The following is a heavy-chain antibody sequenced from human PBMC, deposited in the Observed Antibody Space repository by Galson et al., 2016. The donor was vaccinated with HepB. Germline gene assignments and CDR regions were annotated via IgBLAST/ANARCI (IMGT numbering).Heavy chain of an antibody. CDR1: GDTFSSYA. D-gene: IGHD3-22*01. CDR2: IVPMLGIA. V-gene: IGHV1-69*04. CDR3: ARDYYHSSGSKEAY. J-gene: IGHJ4*02. Sequence: SVKVSCKASGDTFSSYAISWVRQAPGQGLEWMGRIVPMLGIANYAHNFQDRVTITAGKSTSTAYMELSSLKSEDTAVYYCARDYYHSSGSKEAYWGQGTLVTVSS.